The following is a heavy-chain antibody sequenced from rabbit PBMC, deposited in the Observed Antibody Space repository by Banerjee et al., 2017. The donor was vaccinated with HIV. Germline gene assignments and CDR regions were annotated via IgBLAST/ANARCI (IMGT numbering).Heavy chain of an antibody. V-gene: IGHV1S45*01. CDR1: GFDLSSYYY. CDR2: IGPDSGDSA. Sequence: QEQLVESGGGLVTTGESLTLTCKASGFDLSSYYYMCWVRQAPGKGLEWIACIGPDSGDSAYFAIWAQGRFTISKTSSTTVTLQMPSLTAADTATYFCATGDGGDGYASRWNLWGPGTLVTVS. D-gene: IGHD6-1*01. J-gene: IGHJ4*01. CDR3: ATGDGGDGYASRWNL.